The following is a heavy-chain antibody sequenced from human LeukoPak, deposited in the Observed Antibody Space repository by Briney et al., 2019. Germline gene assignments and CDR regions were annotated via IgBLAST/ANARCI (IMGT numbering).Heavy chain of an antibody. Sequence: SETLSLTCAVSGVSISPYYWAWIRQPPGRGLEWIGYIHTSGSNNQYPSLKSRVTISVDKSKNHFSLRLTSVTAADTAVYYCARLSAAVHLGAFDLWGQGTMVTVSS. V-gene: IGHV4-4*09. CDR2: IHTSGSN. D-gene: IGHD3-3*01. J-gene: IGHJ3*01. CDR1: GVSISPYY. CDR3: ARLSAAVHLGAFDL.